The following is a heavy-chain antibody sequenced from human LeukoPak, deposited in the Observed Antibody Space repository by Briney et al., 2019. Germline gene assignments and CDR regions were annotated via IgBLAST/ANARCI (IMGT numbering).Heavy chain of an antibody. Sequence: SETLSLTRAVSGGSISSSNWWSWVRQPPGKGLEWIGEIYHSGSTNYNPSLRSRVTISVDKSKNQFSLKLSSVTAADTAVYYCASGDSSGYYSYYFDYWGQGTLVTVSS. CDR2: IYHSGST. J-gene: IGHJ4*02. V-gene: IGHV4-4*02. CDR1: GGSISSSNW. D-gene: IGHD3-22*01. CDR3: ASGDSSGYYSYYFDY.